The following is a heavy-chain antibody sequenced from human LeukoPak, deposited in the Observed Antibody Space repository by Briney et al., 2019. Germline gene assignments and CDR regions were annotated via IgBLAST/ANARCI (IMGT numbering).Heavy chain of an antibody. CDR1: GGSISSGGYS. CDR2: IYYSGST. CDR3: GWGQWLPPHFDY. D-gene: IGHD6-19*01. J-gene: IGHJ4*02. V-gene: IGHV4-30-4*07. Sequence: SQTLSLTCAVSGGSISSGGYSWSWIRQPPGKGLEWIGYIYYSGSTNYNPSLKSRVTISVDTSKNQFSLKLSSVTAADTAVYYCGWGQWLPPHFDYWGQGTLVTVSS.